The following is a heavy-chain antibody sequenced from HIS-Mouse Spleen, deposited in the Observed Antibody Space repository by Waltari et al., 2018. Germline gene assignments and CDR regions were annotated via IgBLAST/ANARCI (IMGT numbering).Heavy chain of an antibody. V-gene: IGHV4-39*07. CDR2: IYYSGGT. Sequence: QLQLQESGPGLGKPPETLSLTCTVSVASISSRRSDWGWIRQPPGKGLEWIGSIYYSGGTYYNPSLKSRVTISVDTSKNQFSLKLSSVTAADTAVYYCAREIPYSSSWYDWYFDLWGRGTLVTVSS. CDR3: AREIPYSSSWYDWYFDL. J-gene: IGHJ2*01. CDR1: VASISSRRSD. D-gene: IGHD6-13*01.